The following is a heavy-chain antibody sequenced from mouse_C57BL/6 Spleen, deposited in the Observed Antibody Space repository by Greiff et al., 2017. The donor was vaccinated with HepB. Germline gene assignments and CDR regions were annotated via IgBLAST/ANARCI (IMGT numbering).Heavy chain of an antibody. CDR3: ARYYDYDNYAMDY. J-gene: IGHJ4*01. CDR2: IYPGGGYT. Sequence: QVQLQQSGAELVRPGTSVKMSCKASGYTFTNYWIGWAKQRPGHGLEWIGDIYPGGGYTNYNEKFKGKATLTADKSSSTAYMQFSSLTSEDSAIYYCARYYDYDNYAMDYWGQGTSVTVSS. V-gene: IGHV1-63*01. D-gene: IGHD2-4*01. CDR1: GYTFTNYW.